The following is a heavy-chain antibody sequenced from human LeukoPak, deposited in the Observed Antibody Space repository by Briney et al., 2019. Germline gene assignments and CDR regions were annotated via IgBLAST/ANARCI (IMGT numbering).Heavy chain of an antibody. D-gene: IGHD4-17*01. CDR1: GYTFTGYY. CDR3: ARSTTVTLYPFDY. J-gene: IGHJ4*02. V-gene: IGHV1-2*02. Sequence: ASVKVSCKASGYTFTGYYMHWVRQAPGQGLEWTGWINPNSGGTNYAQKFQGRVTMTRDTSISTAYMELSRLRSDDTAVYYCARSTTVTLYPFDYWGQGTLVTVSS. CDR2: INPNSGGT.